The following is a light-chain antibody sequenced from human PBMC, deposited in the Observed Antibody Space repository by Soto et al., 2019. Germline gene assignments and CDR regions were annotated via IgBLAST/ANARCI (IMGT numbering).Light chain of an antibody. CDR2: DVS. CDR3: CSYAGSYTDV. V-gene: IGLV2-11*01. J-gene: IGLJ1*01. Sequence: QSVLTQPRSVSGSPGQSVTISCTGTSSDVGGYNYVSWYQQHPGKAPKLMIYDVSKRPSGVPDRFSGSKSGNTASLTISGLQAEDEADYYSCSYAGSYTDVFGTGTKVTVL. CDR1: SSDVGGYNY.